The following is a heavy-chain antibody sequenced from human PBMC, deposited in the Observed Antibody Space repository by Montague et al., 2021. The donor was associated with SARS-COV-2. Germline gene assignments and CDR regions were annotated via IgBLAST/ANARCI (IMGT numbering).Heavy chain of an antibody. CDR3: ARGRGIAARPSDGYFDL. CDR1: GGSFSGYY. D-gene: IGHD6-6*01. V-gene: IGHV4-34*01. J-gene: IGHJ2*01. CDR2: INHNGST. Sequence: SETLSLTCAVSGGSFSGYYYCWICIPQGQGKERNGEINHNGSTNYNYSPSSRVPISVDMSTNQFYLKLSSVTAAATAVYYCARGRGIAARPSDGYFDLWGRGTLVTVSS.